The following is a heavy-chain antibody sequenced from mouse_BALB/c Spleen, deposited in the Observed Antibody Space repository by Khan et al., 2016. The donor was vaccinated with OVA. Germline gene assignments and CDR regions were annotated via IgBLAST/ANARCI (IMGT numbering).Heavy chain of an antibody. V-gene: IGHV2-2*02. CDR1: GFSLTTYG. Sequence: QVQLKESGPGLVQPSQSLSITCTVSGFSLTTYGVHWVRQSPGKGLEWLGVIWSGGTAAYSAAFISRLSITMDNSKSQVFFKMNSLQANDTAIFYCGRNYDYDEGLAYWGQGTLVTVSA. CDR3: GRNYDYDEGLAY. J-gene: IGHJ3*01. D-gene: IGHD2-4*01. CDR2: IWSGGTA.